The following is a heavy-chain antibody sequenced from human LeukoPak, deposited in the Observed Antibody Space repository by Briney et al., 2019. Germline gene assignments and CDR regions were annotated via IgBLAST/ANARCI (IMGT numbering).Heavy chain of an antibody. V-gene: IGHV4-34*01. D-gene: IGHD3-22*01. CDR3: ARGGVRYYDSSGYYSFYYFDY. CDR1: GGSFSGYY. J-gene: IGHJ4*02. CDR2: INHSGST. Sequence: SETLSLTCAVYGGSFSGYYWSWLRQPPGKGLEWIGEINHSGSTNYNPSLKSRVTISVDTSKNQFSLKLSSVTAADTAVYYCARGGVRYYDSSGYYSFYYFDYRGQGTLVTVSS.